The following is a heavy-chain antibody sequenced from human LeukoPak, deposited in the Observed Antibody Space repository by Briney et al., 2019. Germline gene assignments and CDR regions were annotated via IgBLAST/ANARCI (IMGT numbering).Heavy chain of an antibody. CDR1: GYTFTSYD. Sequence: ASVKVSCKASGYTFTSYDINWVRQATGQGLEWMGWMNPNSGNTGYAQKFQGRVTMTRNTSISTAYMELSSLRSEDTAVYYCARGQGYSYGYIAAFDLWGRGTLVTVSS. V-gene: IGHV1-8*01. D-gene: IGHD5-18*01. CDR3: ARGQGYSYGYIAAFDL. CDR2: MNPNSGNT. J-gene: IGHJ2*01.